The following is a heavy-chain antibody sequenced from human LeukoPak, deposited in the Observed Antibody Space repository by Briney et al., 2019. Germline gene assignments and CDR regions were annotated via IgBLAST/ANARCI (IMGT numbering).Heavy chain of an antibody. CDR3: ARSTMTGPYYFDK. Sequence: SETLSLTCTVSGGSISSHYWNWIRQPPGKGLEWLAYLYYSGTTNYNPSLKSRITVSSDTSKNQFSLKLSSVTAADTAVYYCARSTMTGPYYFDKWGQGTLVTVSS. V-gene: IGHV4-59*11. CDR2: LYYSGTT. J-gene: IGHJ4*02. CDR1: GGSISSHY. D-gene: IGHD3-10*01.